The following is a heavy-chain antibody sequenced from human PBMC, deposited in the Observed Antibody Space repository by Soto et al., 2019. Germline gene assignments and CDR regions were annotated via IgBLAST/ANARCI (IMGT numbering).Heavy chain of an antibody. D-gene: IGHD1-26*01. V-gene: IGHV1-3*01. CDR3: ARGGSLYWYFDL. J-gene: IGHJ2*01. CDR1: GGTFSSYA. Sequence: ASVKVSCKASGGTFSSYAISWVRQAPGQRLEWMGWINAGNGNTKYSQKFQGRVTITRDTSASTAYMELSSLRSEDTAVYYCARGGSLYWYFDLWGRGTLVT. CDR2: INAGNGNT.